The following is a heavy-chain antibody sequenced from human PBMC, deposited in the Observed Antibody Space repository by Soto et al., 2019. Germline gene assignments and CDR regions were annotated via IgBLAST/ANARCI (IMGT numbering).Heavy chain of an antibody. J-gene: IGHJ6*02. Sequence: LSLTCAVYGGSFSGYYWSWIRQPPGKGLEWIGEINHSGSTNYNPSLKSRVTISVDTSKNQFSLKLSSVTAADTAVYYCARTYYGMDVWGQGTTVTVSS. CDR1: GGSFSGYY. CDR3: ARTYYGMDV. CDR2: INHSGST. V-gene: IGHV4-34*01.